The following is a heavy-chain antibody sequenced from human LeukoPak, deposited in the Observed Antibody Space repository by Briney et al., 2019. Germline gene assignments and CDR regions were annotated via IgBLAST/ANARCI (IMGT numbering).Heavy chain of an antibody. CDR2: IYSGGST. D-gene: IGHD4-17*01. J-gene: IGHJ4*02. Sequence: GGSLRLSCAASGFTVSSNYMNWVRQAPGKGLEWVSVIYSGGSTYYADSVKGRFTISRDNSKNTLYLQMNSLRAEDTAVYYCESVPYGDYLPGGDYWGQGTLVTVSS. CDR3: ESVPYGDYLPGGDY. CDR1: GFTVSSNY. V-gene: IGHV3-53*01.